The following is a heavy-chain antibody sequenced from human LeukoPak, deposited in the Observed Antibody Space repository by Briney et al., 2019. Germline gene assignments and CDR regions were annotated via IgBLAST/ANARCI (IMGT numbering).Heavy chain of an antibody. CDR1: GYTFTNYS. CDR3: ARDPATGMASGRHDY. D-gene: IGHD5-18*01. V-gene: IGHV1-18*01. Sequence: ASVKVSCKASGYTFTNYSFTWARQAPGQGLEWMGWISAYNGDTNYAQKLQGRVTSTTDTSTSTAYMELRSLRSDDTAMYYCARDPATGMASGRHDYWGQGTLVTVSS. CDR2: ISAYNGDT. J-gene: IGHJ4*02.